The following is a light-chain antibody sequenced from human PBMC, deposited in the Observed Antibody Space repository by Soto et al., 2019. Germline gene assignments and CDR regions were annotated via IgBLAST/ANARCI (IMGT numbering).Light chain of an antibody. V-gene: IGKV3-15*01. J-gene: IGKJ1*01. CDR1: QSVSSN. CDR2: GAS. CDR3: QQYNNWPRT. Sequence: DIVLTKSQSSLSLSPGESATRSFRASQSVSSNLAWYQQKPGQAPRLLIYGASTRATGIPARFSGSGSGTEFTLTISNLQSEDFAVYCCQQYNNWPRTSGQGTNVDI.